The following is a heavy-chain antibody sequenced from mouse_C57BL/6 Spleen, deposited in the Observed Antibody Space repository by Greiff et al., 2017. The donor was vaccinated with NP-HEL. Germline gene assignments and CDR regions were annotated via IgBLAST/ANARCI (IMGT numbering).Heavy chain of an antibody. D-gene: IGHD3-1*01. CDR3: ARHRGVYAMDY. V-gene: IGHV5-12*01. Sequence: EVKLVESGGGLVQPGGSLKLSCAASGFTFSDYYMYWVRQTPEKRLEWVAYISNGGGSTYYPDTVKGRFTISRDNAKNTLYLQMSRLKSEDTAMYYCARHRGVYAMDYWGQGTSVTVSS. J-gene: IGHJ4*01. CDR1: GFTFSDYY. CDR2: ISNGGGST.